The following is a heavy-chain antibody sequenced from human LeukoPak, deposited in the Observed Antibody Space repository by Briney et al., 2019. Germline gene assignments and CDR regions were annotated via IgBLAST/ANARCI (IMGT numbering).Heavy chain of an antibody. CDR3: ARRLYYDSSAANPNWFDP. CDR1: GYTFTSYG. V-gene: IGHV1-18*01. J-gene: IGHJ5*02. D-gene: IGHD3-22*01. Sequence: ASVKVSCKASGYTFTSYGISWVRQAPGQGLEWMGWISAYNGNTNYAQKLQGRVTMTTDTSTSTAYMELRSLRSDDTAVYYCARRLYYDSSAANPNWFDPWGQGTLVTVTS. CDR2: ISAYNGNT.